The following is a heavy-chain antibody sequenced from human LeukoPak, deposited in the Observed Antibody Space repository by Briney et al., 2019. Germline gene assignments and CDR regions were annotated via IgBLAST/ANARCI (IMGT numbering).Heavy chain of an antibody. CDR2: ISGSGGST. CDR3: AKDPILLYYYDSSGQPPKMFDP. D-gene: IGHD3-22*01. J-gene: IGHJ5*02. CDR1: GFTFSSYG. V-gene: IGHV3-23*01. Sequence: GGSLRLSCAASGFTFSSYGMSWVRQAPGKGLEWVSAISGSGGSTYYADSVKGRFTISRDNSKNTLYLQMNSLRAEGTAVYYCAKDPILLYYYDSSGQPPKMFDPWGQGTLVTVSS.